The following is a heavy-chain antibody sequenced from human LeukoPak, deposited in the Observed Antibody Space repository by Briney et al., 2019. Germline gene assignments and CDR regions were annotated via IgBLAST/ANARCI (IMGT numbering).Heavy chain of an antibody. D-gene: IGHD6-13*01. CDR2: IYYSGST. J-gene: IGHJ4*02. V-gene: IGHV4-59*01. CDR3: ARAGGYSSSSPFDY. CDR1: GGSISSYY. Sequence: SETLSLTCTVSGGSISSYYWSWIRQPPGKGLEWIGYIYYSGSTNYNPSLKSRVTISVDTSKNQFSLKLSSVTAADTAVYYYARAGGYSSSSPFDYWGQGTLVTVSS.